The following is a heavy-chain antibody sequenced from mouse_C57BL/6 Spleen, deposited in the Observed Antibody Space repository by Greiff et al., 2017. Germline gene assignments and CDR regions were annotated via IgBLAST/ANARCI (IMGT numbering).Heavy chain of an antibody. V-gene: IGHV10-3*01. Sequence: EVQVVESGGGLVQPKGSLKLSCAASGFTFNTYAMHWVRQAPGKGLEWVARIRSKSSNYATYYADSVKDRFTISRDDSQSMLYLQMNNLKTEDTAMYYCVRERGTTVVAPGAMDYWGQGTSVTVSS. CDR3: VRERGTTVVAPGAMDY. CDR2: IRSKSSNYAT. D-gene: IGHD1-1*01. CDR1: GFTFNTYA. J-gene: IGHJ4*01.